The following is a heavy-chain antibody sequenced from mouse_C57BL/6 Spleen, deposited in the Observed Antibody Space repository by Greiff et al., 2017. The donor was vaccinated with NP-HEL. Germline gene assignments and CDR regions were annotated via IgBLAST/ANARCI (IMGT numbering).Heavy chain of an antibody. CDR3: ARYAAQAPLDY. CDR2: IDPSDSET. D-gene: IGHD3-2*02. Sequence: QVQLQQPGAELVRPGSSVKLSCKASGYTFTSYWMHWVKQRPIQGLEWIGNIDPSDSETHYNQKFKDKATLTVDKSSSTAYMQLSSLTSEDASVYYWARYAAQAPLDYWGQGTTLTVSS. J-gene: IGHJ2*01. V-gene: IGHV1-52*01. CDR1: GYTFTSYW.